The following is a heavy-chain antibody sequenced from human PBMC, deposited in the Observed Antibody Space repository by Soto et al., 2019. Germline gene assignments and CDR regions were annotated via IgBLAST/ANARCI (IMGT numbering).Heavy chain of an antibody. CDR2: IDPSDSYT. CDR1: GYSFTSYW. V-gene: IGHV5-10-1*01. D-gene: IGHD2-2*01. Sequence: GESLKISCKGSGYSFTSYWISWVRQMPGKGLEWMGGIDPSDSYTNYSPSFQGHVTISADKSISTAYLQWSSLKASDTAMYYCASSPRGYCSSTSCRELGNYYDMDVWGKGTTVTVSS. J-gene: IGHJ6*04. CDR3: ASSPRGYCSSTSCRELGNYYDMDV.